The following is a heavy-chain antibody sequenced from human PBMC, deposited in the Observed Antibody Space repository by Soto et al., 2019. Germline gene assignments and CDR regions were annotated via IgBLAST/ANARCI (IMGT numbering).Heavy chain of an antibody. CDR1: GFTFSSYA. CDR2: ISGSGGST. CDR3: AKTRDRYCSGGSCYLNWFDP. J-gene: IGHJ5*02. V-gene: IGHV3-23*01. Sequence: GGSLRLSCAAAGFTFSSYAMSWVSQTPGKGLEWVSAISGSGGSTCYADSVKGRFTISRDNSKNTLYLQMNSLRAEDTAVYYCAKTRDRYCSGGSCYLNWFDPWGQGTLVTVSS. D-gene: IGHD2-15*01.